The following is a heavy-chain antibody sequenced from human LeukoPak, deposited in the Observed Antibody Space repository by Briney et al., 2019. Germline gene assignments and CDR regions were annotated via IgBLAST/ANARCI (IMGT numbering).Heavy chain of an antibody. Sequence: PGGSLRLSCAASGFILSNHWMTWVRQAPGKGPEWVANMNKDGSQKYYVDSVKGRFTISRDTAKNSLYLQMNSLRAEDTAVYYCARGSYYDILTGYLRYSDYWGQGTLVTVSS. D-gene: IGHD3-9*01. CDR2: MNKDGSQK. V-gene: IGHV3-7*01. J-gene: IGHJ4*02. CDR3: ARGSYYDILTGYLRYSDY. CDR1: GFILSNHW.